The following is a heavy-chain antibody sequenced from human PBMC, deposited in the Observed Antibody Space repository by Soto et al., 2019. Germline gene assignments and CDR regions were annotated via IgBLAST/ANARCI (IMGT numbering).Heavy chain of an antibody. D-gene: IGHD6-6*01. Sequence: SQTLSLTCAISGDSVSSNSAAWNWIRQSPSRGLEWLGRAYYRSQWYYDSAVSVRSRITVIPDTSKNQFSLQLNSVTPEDTAVYYCARSPLIAARPHYYYYMDVWGKGTTVTVSS. J-gene: IGHJ6*03. CDR1: GDSVSSNSAA. CDR2: AYYRSQWYY. CDR3: ARSPLIAARPHYYYYMDV. V-gene: IGHV6-1*01.